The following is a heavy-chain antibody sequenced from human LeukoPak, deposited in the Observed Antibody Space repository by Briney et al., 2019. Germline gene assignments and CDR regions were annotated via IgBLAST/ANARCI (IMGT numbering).Heavy chain of an antibody. CDR2: MRYDGSNK. CDR3: AKSLGIQGCFDY. Sequence: GGSLRLSCAASGFTFRSAGMHRVRQAPGKGLGRVALMRYDGSNKYYADSVKGRFTSSRDNSKNTLYLQMNSLRAEDTAVDYCAKSLGIQGCFDYWGQGTLVTVSS. D-gene: IGHD7-27*01. CDR1: GFTFRSAG. J-gene: IGHJ4*02. V-gene: IGHV3-30*02.